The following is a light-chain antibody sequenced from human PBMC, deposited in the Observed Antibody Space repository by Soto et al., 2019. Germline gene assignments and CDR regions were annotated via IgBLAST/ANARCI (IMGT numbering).Light chain of an antibody. CDR2: GAS. Sequence: LSDYPGPLSLSTGELATLSCKVSQSVSSSFLAWYQQKPGQAPRLLIYGASSRATGIPDRFSGSGSGTDFTLTITRLEPEDSAVYFCQQYTGPPTTFGQGTRLEIK. J-gene: IGKJ5*01. V-gene: IGKV3-20*01. CDR3: QQYTGPPTT. CDR1: QSVSSSF.